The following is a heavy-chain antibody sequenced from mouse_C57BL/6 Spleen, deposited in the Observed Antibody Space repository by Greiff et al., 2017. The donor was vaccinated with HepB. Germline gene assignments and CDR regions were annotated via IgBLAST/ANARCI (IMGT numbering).Heavy chain of an antibody. D-gene: IGHD2-1*01. CDR3: ASIYYGNTEAY. J-gene: IGHJ3*01. V-gene: IGHV2-2*01. CDR2: IWSGGST. Sequence: QVHVKQSGPGLVQPSQSLSITCTVSGFSLTSYGVHWVRQSPGKGLEWLGVIWSGGSTDYNAAFISRLSISKDNSKSQVFFKMNSLQADDTAIYYCASIYYGNTEAYWGQGTLVTVSA. CDR1: GFSLTSYG.